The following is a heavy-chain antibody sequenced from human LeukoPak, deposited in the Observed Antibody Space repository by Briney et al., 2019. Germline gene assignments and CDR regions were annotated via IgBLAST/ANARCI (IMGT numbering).Heavy chain of an antibody. J-gene: IGHJ3*02. CDR1: DYTFSSYG. V-gene: IGHV1-18*01. CDR3: ARGRRVYSGTYDAYDI. Sequence: ASVKVSRKASDYTFSSYGISWVRQAPGQGLEWMGWISDHTGNTHYAQKLKGRVTMTTDTSTSTAYMELRSLRSDDTAVYYCARGRRVYSGTYDAYDIWGQGTMVTVSS. D-gene: IGHD1-26*01. CDR2: ISDHTGNT.